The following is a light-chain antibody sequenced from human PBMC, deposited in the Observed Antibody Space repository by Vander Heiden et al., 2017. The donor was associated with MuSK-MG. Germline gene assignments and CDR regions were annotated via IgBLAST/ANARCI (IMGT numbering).Light chain of an antibody. CDR3: QQTDSIPRT. CDR2: AAS. Sequence: DIQMTQSPSSLSASVGDRVTITCRASQTISNYLNWYQQEPGKAPKLLIYAASSLHSGVPLRFSGSESGTDFTLTISRLQPEDFATYYCQQTDSIPRTFGQGTKVEVK. V-gene: IGKV1-39*01. J-gene: IGKJ1*01. CDR1: QTISNY.